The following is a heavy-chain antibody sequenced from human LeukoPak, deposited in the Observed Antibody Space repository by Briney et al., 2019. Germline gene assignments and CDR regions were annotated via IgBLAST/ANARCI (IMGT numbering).Heavy chain of an antibody. CDR1: GGSISSSSYY. CDR2: IYYSGST. J-gene: IGHJ4*02. D-gene: IGHD3-22*01. Sequence: SETLSLTCTVSGGSISSSSYYWGWIRQPPGKGLEWIGSIYYSGSTYYNPSLKSRVTISVDTSKNQFSLKLSSVTAADTAVYYCARHRYYYDSSGYYYLSTQHQYYFDYWGQGTLVTVSS. V-gene: IGHV4-39*01. CDR3: ARHRYYYDSSGYYYLSTQHQYYFDY.